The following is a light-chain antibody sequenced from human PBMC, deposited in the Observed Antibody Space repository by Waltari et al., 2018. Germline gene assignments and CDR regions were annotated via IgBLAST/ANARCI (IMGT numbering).Light chain of an antibody. J-gene: IGLJ1*01. CDR2: EVT. V-gene: IGLV2-14*03. Sequence: QSALTQPASVSGSPGPPITISCTGTSSDVGSYNYVPWYQQHPGTAPKLLIFEVTDRPSGVSNRFSGSKSGNTASLTISGLQAEDEADYYCSSYTRTTTLYVFGTGTKVTVL. CDR3: SSYTRTTTLYV. CDR1: SSDVGSYNY.